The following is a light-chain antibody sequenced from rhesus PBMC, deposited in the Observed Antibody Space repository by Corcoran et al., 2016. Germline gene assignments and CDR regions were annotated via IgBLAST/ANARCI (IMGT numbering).Light chain of an antibody. V-gene: IGKV1-22*01. CDR1: QTISSW. CDR3: PQYTGTPPT. J-gene: IGKJ1*01. CDR2: KAS. Sequence: DIRMTQSPSSLSASVGDTVTISCRASQTISSWLAWYQQKPGKAPNLLIYKASTLQTGVPSRFSGGGPGTDFTLTISSLQSEDFATYYCPQYTGTPPTFGRGTKVEI.